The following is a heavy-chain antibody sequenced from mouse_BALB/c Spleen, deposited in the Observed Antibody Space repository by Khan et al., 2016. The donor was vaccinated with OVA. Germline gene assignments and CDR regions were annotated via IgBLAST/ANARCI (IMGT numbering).Heavy chain of an antibody. Sequence: VQLQQSGAELVKPGASVRLSCKASGYTFTSYYLYWVKQRPGQGLEWIGDINPSNGGTNFNEKFKSKATLTVDKSSSTAYLHLNSLTSEDSAVYYCTRSGYGSFAYWGQGTLVTVSA. CDR2: INPSNGGT. CDR1: GYTFTSYY. CDR3: TRSGYGSFAY. J-gene: IGHJ3*01. V-gene: IGHV1-53*01. D-gene: IGHD2-2*01.